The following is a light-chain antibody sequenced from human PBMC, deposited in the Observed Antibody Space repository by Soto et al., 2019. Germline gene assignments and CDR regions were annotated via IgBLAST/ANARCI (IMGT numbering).Light chain of an antibody. V-gene: IGKV3-15*01. CDR3: QQYNKWPYT. CDR2: GTS. J-gene: IGKJ2*01. Sequence: EIVMTQSPVALSVSPGESAALSCRASQSVGRNFAWYQQRPGQAPRVLIYGTSTTATGVPARFSGSGSGTDITLTISSLQSEDFAVSYCQQYNKWPYTFGQGTRLEIK. CDR1: QSVGRN.